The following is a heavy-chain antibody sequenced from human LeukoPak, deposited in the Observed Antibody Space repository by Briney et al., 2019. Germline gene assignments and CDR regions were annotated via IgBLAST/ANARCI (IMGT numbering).Heavy chain of an antibody. Sequence: SGGSLRLSCAASVFTFSNAWMSWVSQAPGKGLEWVSAIGTAGDTYYPGSVKGRFTISRENAKNSLYLQMNSLRAGDTAVYYCARSGSHRTIDYWGQGTLVTVSS. CDR1: VFTFSNAW. CDR3: ARSGSHRTIDY. D-gene: IGHD1-26*01. CDR2: IGTAGDT. V-gene: IGHV3-13*01. J-gene: IGHJ4*02.